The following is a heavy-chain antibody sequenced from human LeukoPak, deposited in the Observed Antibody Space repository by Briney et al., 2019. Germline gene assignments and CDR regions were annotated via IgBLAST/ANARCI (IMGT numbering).Heavy chain of an antibody. CDR2: ISYDGSKK. D-gene: IGHD2-21*02. CDR3: MMSLTAHYYYGMDV. CDR1: GFRFSNYG. Sequence: GGSLRLSCAASGFRFSNYGMYWVRQAPGKGLEWLALISYDGSKKYYADSVEGRLTISRDNTKNSLYLQMNSLRAEDTAVYHCMMSLTAHYYYGMDVWGQGTTVTVSS. J-gene: IGHJ6*02. V-gene: IGHV3-30*03.